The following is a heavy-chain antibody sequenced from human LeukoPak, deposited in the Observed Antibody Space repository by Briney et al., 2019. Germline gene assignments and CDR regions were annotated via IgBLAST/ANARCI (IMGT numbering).Heavy chain of an antibody. D-gene: IGHD3-16*01. CDR2: INSDGSST. Sequence: GGSLRLSCAASGFTFSSYWMHWVRQAPGKGLVWVSRINSDGSSTSYADSVEGRFTISRDNAKNTLYLQMNSLRAEDTAVYYCAIVTGGLPTYYFDYWGQGTLVTVSS. CDR3: AIVTGGLPTYYFDY. CDR1: GFTFSSYW. V-gene: IGHV3-74*01. J-gene: IGHJ4*02.